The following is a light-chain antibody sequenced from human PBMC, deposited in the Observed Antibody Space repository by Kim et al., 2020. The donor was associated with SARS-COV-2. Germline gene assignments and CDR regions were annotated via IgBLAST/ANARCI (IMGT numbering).Light chain of an antibody. J-gene: IGLJ1*01. CDR2: KDS. CDR3: QSADGSGTYV. V-gene: IGLV3-25*03. Sequence: VAPRKTARITCSGAALPRKQTYWYQQKSGQAPLLLIYKDSERPSGIPGRFSGSSSGTTVTLTISGVQAEDDADYYCQSADGSGTYVFGTGTKVTVL. CDR1: ALPRKQ.